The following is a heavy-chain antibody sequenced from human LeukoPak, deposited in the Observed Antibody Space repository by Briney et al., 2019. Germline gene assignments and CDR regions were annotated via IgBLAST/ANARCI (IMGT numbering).Heavy chain of an antibody. CDR3: ARDQARFLEWFLFDY. CDR1: QYSFTDYA. J-gene: IGHJ4*02. V-gene: IGHV1-3*01. Sequence: GASVKVSCKASQYSFTDYAVHWVRQAPGQRLEWMGWINAGNGNTKYSQKSQGRVTITRDTSASTAYMELSSLRSEDTAVYYCARDQARFLEWFLFDYWGQGTLVTVSS. CDR2: INAGNGNT. D-gene: IGHD3-3*01.